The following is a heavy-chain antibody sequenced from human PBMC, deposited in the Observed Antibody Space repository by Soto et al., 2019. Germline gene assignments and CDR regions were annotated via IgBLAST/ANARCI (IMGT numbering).Heavy chain of an antibody. CDR3: AKALAEQLVLSFDY. V-gene: IGHV3-9*01. D-gene: IGHD6-13*01. Sequence: EVQLVESGGGLVQPGRSLRLSCAASGFTFDDYAMHWVRQAPGKGLEWVSGISWNSDSIGYADSVKGRFTISRDNAKNSLYLQMNSLRAEDTALYYCAKALAEQLVLSFDYWGQGTLVTVSS. J-gene: IGHJ4*02. CDR2: ISWNSDSI. CDR1: GFTFDDYA.